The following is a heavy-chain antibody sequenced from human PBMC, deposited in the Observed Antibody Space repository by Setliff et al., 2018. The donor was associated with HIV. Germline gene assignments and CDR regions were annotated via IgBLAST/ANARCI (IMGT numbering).Heavy chain of an antibody. CDR3: ARCHSPPYCTSITCYVDYYYMDV. Sequence: SETLSLTCSVSGASISGYYWSWIRQPPGKGLEWIGYIYYSGDTNYNPSLKSRVTMSVDTSKNQFSLKLSSVTAADTAVYYCARCHSPPYCTSITCYVDYYYMDVWGKGTTVTVSS. CDR1: GASISGYY. CDR2: IYYSGDT. J-gene: IGHJ6*03. D-gene: IGHD2-2*01. V-gene: IGHV4-59*01.